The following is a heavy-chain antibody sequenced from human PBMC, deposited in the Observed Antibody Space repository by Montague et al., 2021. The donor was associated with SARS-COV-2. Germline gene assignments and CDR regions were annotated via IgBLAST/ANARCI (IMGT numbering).Heavy chain of an antibody. CDR3: AREGLHNWFDP. V-gene: IGHV4-4*07. CDR2: ST. J-gene: IGHJ5*02. Sequence: STNYNPSLESRVTMSIDTSKNQFSLKLRSVTAADTAVYFCAREGLHNWFDPCGQGSLV.